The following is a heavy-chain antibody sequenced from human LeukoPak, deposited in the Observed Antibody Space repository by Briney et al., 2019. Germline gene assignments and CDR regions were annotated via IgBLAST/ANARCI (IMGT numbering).Heavy chain of an antibody. CDR1: GGSISSGSYY. D-gene: IGHD1/OR15-1a*01. CDR3: AKEEQLAPTTMYFFDR. CDR2: ISNTGSV. Sequence: PSQTLSLTCTVSGGSISSGSYYWSWIRQPAGKGLEWVGRISNTGSVTYNPSLRSRVTISLDTSKNHFSLQLNSVTAADTAVYYCAKEEQLAPTTMYFFDRWGQGTLVIVSS. V-gene: IGHV4-61*02. J-gene: IGHJ4*02.